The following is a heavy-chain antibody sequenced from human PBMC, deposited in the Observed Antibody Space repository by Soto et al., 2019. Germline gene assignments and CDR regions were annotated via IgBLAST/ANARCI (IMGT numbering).Heavy chain of an antibody. CDR1: GVIFSKYT. V-gene: IGHV3-30*04. D-gene: IGHD6-25*01. J-gene: IGHJ2*01. CDR2: VTYDGSNK. Sequence: GGSLRLSCAASGVIFSKYTMHWVRQAPGKGPERVAIVTYDGSNKYYQDSMRGRFTISRDNSKNTLSLQMNSLVTEDTAVYYCPRTPAFFCSSGICYFLTGYFDRRGRGTTVTVSS. CDR3: PRTPAFFCSSGICYFLTGYFDR.